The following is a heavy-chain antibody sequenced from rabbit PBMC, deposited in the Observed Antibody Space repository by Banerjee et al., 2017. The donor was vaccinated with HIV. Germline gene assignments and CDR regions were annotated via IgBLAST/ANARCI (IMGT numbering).Heavy chain of an antibody. CDR3: ASDWDL. CDR1: GFSFNNNYV. CDR2: INTISGDT. J-gene: IGHJ6*01. Sequence: QEQLEETGGGLVQPGGSLTLSCTASGFSFNNNYVMCWVRQAPGKGLEWIACINTISGDTVYATWAKGRFTISKASWTTVTLQMTSLTAADTATYFCASDWDLWGPGTLVTVS. V-gene: IGHV1S45*01.